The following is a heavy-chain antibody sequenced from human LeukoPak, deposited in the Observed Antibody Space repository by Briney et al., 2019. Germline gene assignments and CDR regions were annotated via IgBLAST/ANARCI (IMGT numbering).Heavy chain of an antibody. CDR1: GGSISSNY. CDR3: AGHHPRNTVDF. CDR2: ISDIGSI. D-gene: IGHD2/OR15-2a*01. Sequence: SETLSLTCTVSGGSISSNYWSWIRQPPGKGLEWIGYISDIGSINYNPSLKSRVTISLDTSKNQFSLKLSSVTAADTAVYYCAGHHPRNTVDFWGQGTLVTVSS. V-gene: IGHV4-59*08. J-gene: IGHJ4*02.